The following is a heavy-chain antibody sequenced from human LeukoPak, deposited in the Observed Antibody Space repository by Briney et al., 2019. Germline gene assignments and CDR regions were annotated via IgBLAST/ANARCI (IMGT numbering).Heavy chain of an antibody. Sequence: ASVKVSCEASGYTFTSYGISWVRQAPGQGLEWMGWISAYNGNTNYAQSLQGRVTVTTDTSTSTAYRELRSLRSDDTAVYYCARLNFGSEDYWGQGTLVTVSS. J-gene: IGHJ4*02. V-gene: IGHV1-18*01. CDR3: ARLNFGSEDY. D-gene: IGHD3-10*01. CDR1: GYTFTSYG. CDR2: ISAYNGNT.